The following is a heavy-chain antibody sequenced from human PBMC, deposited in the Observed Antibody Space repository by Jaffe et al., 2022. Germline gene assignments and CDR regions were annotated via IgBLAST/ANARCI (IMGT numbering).Heavy chain of an antibody. CDR2: INHSGST. CDR1: GGSFSGYY. Sequence: QVQLQQWGAGLLKPSETLSLTCAVYGGSFSGYYWSWIRQPPGKGLEWIGEINHSGSTNYNPSLKSRVTISVDTSKNQFSLKLSSVTAADTAVYYCAREHFRGSGGSCYSGPCYYYYMDVWGKGTTVTVSS. D-gene: IGHD2-15*01. V-gene: IGHV4-34*01. J-gene: IGHJ6*03. CDR3: AREHFRGSGGSCYSGPCYYYYMDV.